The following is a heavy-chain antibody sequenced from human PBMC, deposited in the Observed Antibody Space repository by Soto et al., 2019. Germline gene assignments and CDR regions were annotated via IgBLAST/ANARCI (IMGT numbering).Heavy chain of an antibody. D-gene: IGHD3-22*01. CDR1: GFTLSSAG. J-gene: IGHJ6*02. Sequence: GGSLRLSCAASGFTLSSAGMHWVRHAPGMGPVWVSRTNDDGSITSYADSVKGRFAISRDNAKNTLYLQMSSLRAEDTGVYYCARAIVYYGLDVWGQGTTVTVSS. V-gene: IGHV3-74*01. CDR3: ARAIVYYGLDV. CDR2: TNDDGSIT.